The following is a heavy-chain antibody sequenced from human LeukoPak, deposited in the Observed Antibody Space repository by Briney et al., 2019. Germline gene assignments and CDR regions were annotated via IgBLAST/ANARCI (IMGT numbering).Heavy chain of an antibody. CDR3: ARDPRWLSTLPYYLDY. D-gene: IGHD5-24*01. V-gene: IGHV1-18*01. CDR2: ISAYNGNT. J-gene: IGHJ4*02. CDR1: GYTFTDYG. Sequence: ASVKVSCKASGYTFTDYGVTWVRQAPGQGLEWMGWISAYNGNTNYAQKLQGRVTMTTDTSPSTAYMELRSLTSDDTAVYYCARDPRWLSTLPYYLDYWGQGTLVTVSS.